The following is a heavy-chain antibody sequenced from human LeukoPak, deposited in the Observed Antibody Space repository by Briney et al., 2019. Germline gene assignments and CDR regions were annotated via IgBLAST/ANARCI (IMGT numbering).Heavy chain of an antibody. CDR2: ISSNGGST. V-gene: IGHV3-64*01. CDR3: ARGWNYYESSGYSNWFDP. D-gene: IGHD3-22*01. J-gene: IGHJ5*02. Sequence: GGSLRLSCAASGFTFSSYAMHWVRQAPGKGLEYVSAISSNGGSTYYANSVKGRFTISRDNSKNTLYLQMGSLRAEDMAVYYCARGWNYYESSGYSNWFDPWGQGTLVTVSS. CDR1: GFTFSSYA.